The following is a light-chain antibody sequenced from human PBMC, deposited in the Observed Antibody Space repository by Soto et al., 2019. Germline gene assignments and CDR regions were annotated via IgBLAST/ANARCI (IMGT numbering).Light chain of an antibody. CDR2: GVS. J-gene: IGKJ1*01. Sequence: VLTPSPGTLSLSPGERATLSCRASQSVRSNDLAWYQQKPGQAPRLLIYGVSSRATGIPDRFSGSGSGTDFTLTISRLEPEDFAVYYCQQYIVKSFGQGTKVEIK. CDR3: QQYIVKS. V-gene: IGKV3-20*01. CDR1: QSVRSND.